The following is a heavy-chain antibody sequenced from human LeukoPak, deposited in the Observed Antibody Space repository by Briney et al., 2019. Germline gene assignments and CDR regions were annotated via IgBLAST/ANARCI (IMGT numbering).Heavy chain of an antibody. CDR2: IHYTGST. CDR3: AKDEGYYFDY. CDR1: GGSISSYY. J-gene: IGHJ4*02. Sequence: SETLSLTCTVSGGSISSYYWSWIRQPPGKGLEWIGYIHYTGSTNYNPSLKSRVTISVDTSENQFSLKLSSVTAADTALYYCAKDEGYYFDYWGQGTLVTVSS. V-gene: IGHV4-59*01.